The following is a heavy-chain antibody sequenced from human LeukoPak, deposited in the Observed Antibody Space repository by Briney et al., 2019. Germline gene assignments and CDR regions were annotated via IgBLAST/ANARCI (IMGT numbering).Heavy chain of an antibody. CDR2: IFYSGST. CDR3: AREIAVAGSSYYYYGMDV. J-gene: IGHJ6*02. V-gene: IGHV4-39*07. CDR1: GGSISSSSYY. D-gene: IGHD6-19*01. Sequence: SETLSLTCTVSGGSISSSSYYGGWIRQPPGKGLEWIGSIFYSGSTYYNPSLKSRVTISVDTSKNQFSLKLSSVTAADTAVYYCAREIAVAGSSYYYYGMDVWGQGTTVTVSS.